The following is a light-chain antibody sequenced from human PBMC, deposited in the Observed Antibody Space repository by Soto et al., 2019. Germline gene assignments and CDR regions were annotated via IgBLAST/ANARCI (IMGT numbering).Light chain of an antibody. CDR3: QQYGSSPWT. Sequence: EIVLTQSPATLSLSPGERATLSCRASQTVNNNYVAWYQQKPGQAPRPLIYGASSRATGIPDRFSGSGSGTDFTLTISRLEPEDFAVYYCQQYGSSPWTFGQGTKADI. J-gene: IGKJ1*01. CDR2: GAS. V-gene: IGKV3-20*01. CDR1: QTVNNNY.